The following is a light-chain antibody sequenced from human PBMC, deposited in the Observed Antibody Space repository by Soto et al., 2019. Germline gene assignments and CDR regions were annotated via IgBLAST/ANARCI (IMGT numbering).Light chain of an antibody. Sequence: QSVLTQPASVSGSPGQSITISCTETSSDVGSYNLVSWYQQHPGKAPKLMIYEVSKRPSGVSNRFSGSKSGNTASLTISGLQAEDEADYYCCSYAAILYVFGTGTKVTVL. CDR1: SSDVGSYNL. CDR2: EVS. J-gene: IGLJ1*01. CDR3: CSYAAILYV. V-gene: IGLV2-23*02.